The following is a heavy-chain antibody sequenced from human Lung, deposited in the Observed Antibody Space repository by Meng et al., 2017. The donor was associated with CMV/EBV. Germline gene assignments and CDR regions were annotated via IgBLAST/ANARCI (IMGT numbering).Heavy chain of an antibody. CDR1: GFAFDTYG. V-gene: IGHV3-30*02. D-gene: IGHD3-16*01. CDR3: AKDQLLFGGPNAYFDD. J-gene: IGHJ4*02. Sequence: GESXKISCAASGFAFDTYGMHWVRQAPGKRLEWVAFIRHDASNKFYGDSVRGRFTISRDNSKNTLYLQMNSLRAEETAMYYCAKDQLLFGGPNAYFDDWGQGTLVTVSS. CDR2: IRHDASNK.